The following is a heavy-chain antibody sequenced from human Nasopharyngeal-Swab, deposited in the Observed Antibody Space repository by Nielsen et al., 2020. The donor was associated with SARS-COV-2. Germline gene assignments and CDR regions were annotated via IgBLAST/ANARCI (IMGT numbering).Heavy chain of an antibody. D-gene: IGHD6-25*01. CDR2: INAGNGNT. Sequence: ASVTVSCKASGYTFTSYAMHWVRQAPGQRLEWMGWINAGNGNTKYSQKFQGRVTITRDTSASTAYMELSSLRSEDTAVYYCARDLGIAAAAYLGYWGQGTLVTVSS. CDR3: ARDLGIAAAAYLGY. V-gene: IGHV1-3*01. J-gene: IGHJ4*02. CDR1: GYTFTSYA.